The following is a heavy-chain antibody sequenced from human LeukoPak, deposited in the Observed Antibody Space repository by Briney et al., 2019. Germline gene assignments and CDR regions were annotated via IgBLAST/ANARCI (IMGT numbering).Heavy chain of an antibody. CDR2: IFYSGST. D-gene: IGHD6-19*01. CDR3: ARDSVAGTLDDY. V-gene: IGHV4-39*07. Sequence: SETLSLTCTVSSGSISTSNYYWGWVRQPPGKALEWIGNIFYSGSTYYSPSLKSRVTISLDTSRNQFSLKLSSVTAADTAVYYCARDSVAGTLDDYWGQGTLVTVSS. CDR1: SGSISTSNYY. J-gene: IGHJ4*02.